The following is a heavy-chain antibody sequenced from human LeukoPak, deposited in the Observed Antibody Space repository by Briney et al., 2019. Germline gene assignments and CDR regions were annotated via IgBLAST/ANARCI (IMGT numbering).Heavy chain of an antibody. V-gene: IGHV1-3*01. D-gene: IGHD3-10*01. CDR1: GYTFINSV. CDR3: AKGINILRGVPRCYFDL. Sequence: ASVKVSCKASGYTFINSVIHWVRQAPGQRLEWMGWINAGSGITKYSQEFHDRVIITNDTSASTAYMELNRLRSEDTGVYYCAKGINILRGVPRCYFDLWGRGTLVTVSS. CDR2: INAGSGIT. J-gene: IGHJ2*01.